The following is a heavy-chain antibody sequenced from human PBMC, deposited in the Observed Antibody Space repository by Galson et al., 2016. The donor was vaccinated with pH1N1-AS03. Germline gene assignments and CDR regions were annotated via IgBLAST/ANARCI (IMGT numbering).Heavy chain of an antibody. V-gene: IGHV3-15*01. CDR3: VTTFLYCRVTCPAYFDN. CDR1: GFTFTDAW. CDR2: IKSNADGATT. D-gene: IGHD2-15*01. Sequence: SLRLSCAASGFTFTDAWMSWVRQAPGRGLEWIGRIKSNADGATTDSAAPVQGRFTISRDDSKNTLYLQMNGLKIEYTAVYYCVTTFLYCRVTCPAYFDNWGQGTLVTVSS. J-gene: IGHJ4*02.